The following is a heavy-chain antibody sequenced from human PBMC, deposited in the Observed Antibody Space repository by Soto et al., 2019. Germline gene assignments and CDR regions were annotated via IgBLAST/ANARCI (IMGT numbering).Heavy chain of an antibody. Sequence: QVQLVQSGAEVKKPGASVKVSCKASGYTFTSYDINWVRQATGHGLEWKGWMNPNSGNTGYAQKFLGRVTMTRNTSISTAYMELSSLRSEDTAVDYCAREGGTTPYYYYGMDVWGQGTTVTVSS. CDR1: GYTFTSYD. V-gene: IGHV1-8*01. CDR2: MNPNSGNT. J-gene: IGHJ6*02. CDR3: AREGGTTPYYYYGMDV. D-gene: IGHD1-7*01.